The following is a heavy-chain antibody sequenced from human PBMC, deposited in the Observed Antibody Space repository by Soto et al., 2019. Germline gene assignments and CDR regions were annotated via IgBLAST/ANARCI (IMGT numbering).Heavy chain of an antibody. CDR3: ARKDDFWSGSGSFDP. D-gene: IGHD3-3*01. CDR2: IYYNGFT. J-gene: IGHJ5*02. CDR1: GGSISSSISY. V-gene: IGHV4-39*01. Sequence: QLELQESGPGLVKPSETLSLTCTVSGGSISSSISYWGWIRQPPGKGLEWIGSIYYNGFTYYNPSLKTRVTMSVDTSKNQFSLKLRSVTAADPALYYCARKDDFWSGSGSFDPWGQGTLVTVSS.